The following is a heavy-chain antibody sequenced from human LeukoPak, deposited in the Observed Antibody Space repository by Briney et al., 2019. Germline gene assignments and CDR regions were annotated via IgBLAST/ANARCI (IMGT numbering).Heavy chain of an antibody. CDR1: GFTFSSYA. V-gene: IGHV3-23*01. J-gene: IGHJ4*02. CDR2: ISGSGGST. D-gene: IGHD3-22*01. Sequence: GGSLRLXCAASGFTFSSYAMSWVRQAPGKGLESVSAISGSGGSTYYADSVKGRFTISRDNSKNTLYLQMNSLRAEDTAVYYCAKARYYYDSSGPTDYWGQGTLVTVSS. CDR3: AKARYYYDSSGPTDY.